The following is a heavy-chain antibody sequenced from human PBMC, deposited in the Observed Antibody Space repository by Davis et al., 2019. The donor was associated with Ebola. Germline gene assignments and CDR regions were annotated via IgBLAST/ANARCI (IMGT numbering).Heavy chain of an antibody. D-gene: IGHD3-22*01. CDR1: GGSISSGGYS. CDR3: ARVTAWGTMIELRNAFDI. V-gene: IGHV4-61*08. Sequence: SQTLSLTCAVSGGSISSGGYSWSWIRQPPGKGLEWIGYIYYSGSTNYNPSLKSRVTISVDTSKNQFSLKLSSVTAADTAVYYCARVTAWGTMIELRNAFDIWGQGTMVTVSS. J-gene: IGHJ3*02. CDR2: IYYSGST.